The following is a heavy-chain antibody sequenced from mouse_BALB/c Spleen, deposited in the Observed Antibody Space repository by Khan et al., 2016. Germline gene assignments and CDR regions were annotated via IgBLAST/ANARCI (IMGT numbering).Heavy chain of an antibody. V-gene: IGHV11-2*02. CDR2: INSDGSAI. CDR3: MRYGNYRGYFDV. D-gene: IGHD2-1*01. CDR1: GFTFSGFW. J-gene: IGHJ1*01. Sequence: EVQLLETGGGLVQPGGSRGLSCEGSGFTFSGFWMSWVRQTPGKTLEWIGDINSDGSAINYATSIKDRFTIFRANHKSTLYLQMSNVRSEDAATYFCMRYGNYRGYFDVWGAGTTVTVSS.